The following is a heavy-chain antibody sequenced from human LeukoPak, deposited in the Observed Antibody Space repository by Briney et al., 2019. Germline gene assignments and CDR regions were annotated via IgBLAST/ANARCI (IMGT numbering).Heavy chain of an antibody. J-gene: IGHJ4*02. CDR2: IYYSGST. Sequence: PSETLSLTCTVSGGSISTSSYYWGWIRQPPGKGLECIGNIYYSGSTYYNPSLKSRVTISVDTSKNQFSLKLSSVTAADTAVYYCARDGMYDSSGYHFDYWGQGTLVTVSS. CDR3: ARDGMYDSSGYHFDY. D-gene: IGHD3-22*01. CDR1: GGSISTSSYY. V-gene: IGHV4-39*07.